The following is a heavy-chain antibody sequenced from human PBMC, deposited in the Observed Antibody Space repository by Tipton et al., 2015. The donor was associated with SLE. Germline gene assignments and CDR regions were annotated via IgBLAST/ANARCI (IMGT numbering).Heavy chain of an antibody. J-gene: IGHJ4*02. V-gene: IGHV4-4*02. D-gene: IGHD6-19*01. CDR3: ARQGGQWLDFDY. CDR1: GVSISSENW. Sequence: TLSLTCVVSGVSISSENWWSWVRQSPGEGLEWIGEIFHSGSTDYNPSLKSRVTISIDTSKNQFSLKLSSVTAADTAVYYCARQGGQWLDFDYWGQGTLVTVSS. CDR2: IFHSGST.